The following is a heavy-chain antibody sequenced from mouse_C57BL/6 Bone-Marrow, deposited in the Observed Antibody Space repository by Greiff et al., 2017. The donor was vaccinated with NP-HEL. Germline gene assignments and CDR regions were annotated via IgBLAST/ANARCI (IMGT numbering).Heavy chain of an antibody. Sequence: DVHLVESGGGLVKPGGSLKLSCAASGFTFSSYAMSWVRQTPEKRLEWVATISDGGSYTYYPDNVKGRFTISRDNAKNNLYLQMSHLKSEDTAMYYCARDGIYYDYDGSWFAYWGQGTLVTVSA. J-gene: IGHJ3*01. CDR1: GFTFSSYA. D-gene: IGHD2-4*01. CDR3: ARDGIYYDYDGSWFAY. CDR2: ISDGGSYT. V-gene: IGHV5-4*01.